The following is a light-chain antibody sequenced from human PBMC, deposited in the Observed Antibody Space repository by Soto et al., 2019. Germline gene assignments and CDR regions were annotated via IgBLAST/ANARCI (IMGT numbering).Light chain of an antibody. CDR1: SSDVGGYDY. Sequence: QSVLTQPASVYGSPGQSITTSCTGTSSDVGGYDYVSWYQHHPGKAPKLTIYEVSNRPSGVSNRFSGSKSGNTASLTISGLQAEDEAEYSCSSYTGTSADGFGSGTKVTV. J-gene: IGLJ6*01. V-gene: IGLV2-14*01. CDR2: EVS. CDR3: SSYTGTSADG.